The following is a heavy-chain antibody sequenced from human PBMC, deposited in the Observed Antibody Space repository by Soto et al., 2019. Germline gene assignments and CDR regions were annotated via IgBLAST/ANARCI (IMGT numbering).Heavy chain of an antibody. Sequence: PXGTLSLTCTVSGGSVSSSSYYWGWIRQPPGKGLEWIGSIYYSGSTYYNPSLKSRVTISVDTSKNQFSLKLSSVTAAGTAVYYCARHILGAVTMVRGTDDAFDIWAQGTMVTVSS. CDR3: ARHILGAVTMVRGTDDAFDI. J-gene: IGHJ3*02. CDR2: IYYSGST. CDR1: GGSVSSSSYY. V-gene: IGHV4-39*01. D-gene: IGHD3-10*01.